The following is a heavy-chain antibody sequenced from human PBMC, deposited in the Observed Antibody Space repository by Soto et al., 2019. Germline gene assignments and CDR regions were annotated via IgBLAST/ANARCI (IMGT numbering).Heavy chain of an antibody. V-gene: IGHV4-31*03. CDR1: GGSISSGGYY. CDR3: ARDSYDFWSTTRLFVP. D-gene: IGHD3-3*01. J-gene: IGHJ5*02. Sequence: PSETLSLTCTVSGGSISSGGYYWSWIRQHPGKGLEWIGYIYYSGSTYYNPSLKSRVTISVDTSKNQFSLKLSSVTAADTAVYYCARDSYDFWSTTRLFVPWGQGTLVTVSS. CDR2: IYYSGST.